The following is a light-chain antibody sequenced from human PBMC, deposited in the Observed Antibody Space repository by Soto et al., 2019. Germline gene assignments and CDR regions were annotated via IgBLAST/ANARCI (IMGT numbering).Light chain of an antibody. CDR2: GVI. Sequence: QSVLTQPASVSGSPGQSITISCTGTSNDVGGYNYVSWYQQHPGKAPKLLIYGVIDRPSGVSNRFSGSKSDNAASLTISGLQAEDEGDYYCSSYTSSYTWVFGGGTKLTVL. J-gene: IGLJ3*02. V-gene: IGLV2-14*03. CDR3: SSYTSSYTWV. CDR1: SNDVGGYNY.